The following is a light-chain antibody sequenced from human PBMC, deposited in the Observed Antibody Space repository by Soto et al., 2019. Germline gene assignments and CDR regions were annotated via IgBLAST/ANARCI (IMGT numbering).Light chain of an antibody. CDR1: SSDVGANDY. CDR2: EVS. Sequence: QSALTQPPSASGSPGQSVTISCTGTSSDVGANDYVSWYQQHPGKAPKIMIYEVSKRPSGVPDRFSGSKSGNTASLTVSGLQADDEADYYCSTYVGSKIIFGGGTQLTVL. J-gene: IGLJ2*01. V-gene: IGLV2-8*01. CDR3: STYVGSKII.